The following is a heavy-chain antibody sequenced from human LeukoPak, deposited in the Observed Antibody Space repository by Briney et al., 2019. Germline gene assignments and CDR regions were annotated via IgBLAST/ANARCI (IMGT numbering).Heavy chain of an antibody. Sequence: SQTLPLTCTVSGGSISSGGYYWSWIRQHPGKGLEWIGYIYYSGSTYYNPSLKSRVTISVDTSKNQFSLKLSSVTAADTAVYYCARVPPPRITMVRGAWFDPWGQGTLVTVSS. CDR2: IYYSGST. CDR3: ARVPPPRITMVRGAWFDP. J-gene: IGHJ5*02. CDR1: GGSISSGGYY. D-gene: IGHD3-10*01. V-gene: IGHV4-31*03.